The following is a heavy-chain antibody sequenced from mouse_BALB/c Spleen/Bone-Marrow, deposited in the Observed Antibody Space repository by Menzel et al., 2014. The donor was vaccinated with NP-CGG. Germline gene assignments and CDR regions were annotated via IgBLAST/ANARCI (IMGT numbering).Heavy chain of an antibody. CDR1: GFTFTDYY. Sequence: EVQGVESGGGLVQPGGSLRLSCATSGFTFTDYYMNWVRQPPGKALEWLGFIRSKANGYTTEYSASVKSRFTISRDNSQNILYLQMNTLRADDSATYYCARDKGRVFFDYWGQGTTLTVSS. CDR2: IRSKANGYTT. CDR3: ARDKGRVFFDY. V-gene: IGHV7-3*02. J-gene: IGHJ2*01.